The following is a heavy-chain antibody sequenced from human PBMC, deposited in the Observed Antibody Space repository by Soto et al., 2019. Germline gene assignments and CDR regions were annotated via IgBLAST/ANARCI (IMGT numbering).Heavy chain of an antibody. CDR1: GGTFSGHA. Sequence: QVQLVQSGAEVKKPGSSVKVSCEASGGTFSGHAISWVRQAPGQGPEWMGGLIPLFGTTQHAQNFQGRLTITADKSTSTAYMELTSLRFDDTAIYYCARGPNWGYRSDSWGQGTLVTVSS. D-gene: IGHD7-27*01. CDR2: LIPLFGTT. J-gene: IGHJ4*02. CDR3: ARGPNWGYRSDS. V-gene: IGHV1-69*06.